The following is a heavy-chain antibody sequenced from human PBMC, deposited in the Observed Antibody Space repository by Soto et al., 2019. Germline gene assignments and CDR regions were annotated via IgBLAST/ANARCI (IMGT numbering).Heavy chain of an antibody. D-gene: IGHD3-22*01. V-gene: IGHV4-31*03. CDR1: GGSISSGGYY. J-gene: IGHJ5*02. Sequence: QVQLQESGPGLVKPSQTLSLTCTVSGGSISSGGYYWSWIRQHPGKGLEWIGYIYYSGSTYYNPSLKSRVTISVDTSKNQFSLKLSSVTAADTAVYYCARESLYDSSGYYSRWFDPWGQGTLVTVSS. CDR3: ARESLYDSSGYYSRWFDP. CDR2: IYYSGST.